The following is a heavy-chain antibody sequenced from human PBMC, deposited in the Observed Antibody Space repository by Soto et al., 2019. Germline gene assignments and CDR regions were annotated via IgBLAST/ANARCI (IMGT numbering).Heavy chain of an antibody. Sequence: PGGSLRLSCTASRLTFSTFAMSWVRQSPGKGLEWVSTISGNGGATFYADSVKGRFTISRDNSKKTLYLQMNGLRAEDTAVYYCARNPCGGDCYYSHLCLSSATSTDTWFDPWGQGTLVTVSS. CDR2: ISGNGGAT. CDR1: RLTFSTFA. J-gene: IGHJ5*02. CDR3: ARNPCGGDCYYSHLCLSSATSTDTWFDP. D-gene: IGHD2-21*02. V-gene: IGHV3-23*01.